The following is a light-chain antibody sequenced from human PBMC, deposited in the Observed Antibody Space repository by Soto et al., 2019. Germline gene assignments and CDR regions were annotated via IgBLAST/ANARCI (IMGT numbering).Light chain of an antibody. CDR3: QQSYSTPYI. Sequence: DFQVTQSPSSLSASVGDRVTITCRASQSVNDYLNWYQQRPGKAPSLLIYAASTLHSGVPSRFSGSGFCTDFSPAITTLQPEDVATYYYQQSYSTPYIFGQGTKLEIK. CDR2: AAS. J-gene: IGKJ2*01. CDR1: QSVNDY. V-gene: IGKV1-39*01.